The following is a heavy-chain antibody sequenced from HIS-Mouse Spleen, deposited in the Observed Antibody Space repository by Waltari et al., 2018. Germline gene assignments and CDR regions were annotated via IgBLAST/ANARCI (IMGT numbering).Heavy chain of an antibody. CDR1: GFTFSSYG. CDR3: AKDFVGVDYGDNWFDP. J-gene: IGHJ5*02. V-gene: IGHV3-30*18. CDR2: ISYEGSNK. Sequence: QVQLVESGGGVVQPGRSLRLSCAASGFTFSSYGMHWVRQAPGKGLEWVAVISYEGSNKYYADSVKGRFTISRDNSKNTLYLQMNSLRAEDTAVYYCAKDFVGVDYGDNWFDPWGQGTLVTVSS. D-gene: IGHD4-17*01.